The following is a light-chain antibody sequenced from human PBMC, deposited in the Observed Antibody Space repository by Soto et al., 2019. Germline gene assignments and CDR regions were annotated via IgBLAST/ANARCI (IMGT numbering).Light chain of an antibody. V-gene: IGKV3-20*01. J-gene: IGKJ1*01. CDR1: QSVSSSY. CDR2: GTS. CDR3: QQYGSSPWT. Sequence: IVLTQSPGTLSLSPGERATLSCRASQSVSSSYLAWYQQKPGQAPRLLIHGTSSRATDIPDRFSGSGSGTDFTLTIRRLEPEDFAVFYCQQYGSSPWTFGQGTKVDIK.